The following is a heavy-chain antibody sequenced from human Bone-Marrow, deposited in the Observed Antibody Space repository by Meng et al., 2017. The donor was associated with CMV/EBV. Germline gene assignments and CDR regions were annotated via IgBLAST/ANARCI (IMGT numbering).Heavy chain of an antibody. CDR1: GFSVSSNY. D-gene: IGHD2-2*01. J-gene: IGHJ6*02. CDR3: ARRYQHNYYYYYGMDV. Sequence: GESLKISCAPSGFSVSSNYMSWVRQAPGKGLEWVSITYSGGDTYYADSVKGRFTISRDNAKNSLYLQMNSLRAEDTAVYYCARRYQHNYYYYYGMDVWGQGTTVTVSS. CDR2: TYSGGDT. V-gene: IGHV3-66*04.